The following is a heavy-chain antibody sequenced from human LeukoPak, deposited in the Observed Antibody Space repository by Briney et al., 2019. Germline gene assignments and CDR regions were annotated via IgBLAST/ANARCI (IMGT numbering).Heavy chain of an antibody. CDR2: ISYDGSNK. V-gene: IGHV3-30*18. J-gene: IGHJ6*03. CDR1: GFTFSSYG. Sequence: PGGSLRLSCAASGFTFSSYGMHWVRQAPGKGLEWVAVISYDGSNKYYADSVKGRFTISRDNSKNTPYLQMNSLRAEDTAVYYCAKASRRPGSGRFYYYYYYMDVWGKGTTVTVSS. D-gene: IGHD2-15*01. CDR3: AKASRRPGSGRFYYYYYYMDV.